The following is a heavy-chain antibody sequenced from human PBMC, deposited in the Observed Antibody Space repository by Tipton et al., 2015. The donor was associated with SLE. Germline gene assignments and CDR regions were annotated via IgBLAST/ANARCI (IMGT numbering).Heavy chain of an antibody. CDR2: IYYSGST. Sequence: GSLRLSCTVSGGSISSYYWSWIRQPPGKGLEWIGYIYYSGSTNYNPSLKSRVTISVDTSKNQFSLKLSSVTAADTAVYYCARHSHCSSTSCYPPYYYGMDVWGQGTTVTVSS. D-gene: IGHD2-2*01. CDR1: GGSISSYY. V-gene: IGHV4-59*08. J-gene: IGHJ6*02. CDR3: ARHSHCSSTSCYPPYYYGMDV.